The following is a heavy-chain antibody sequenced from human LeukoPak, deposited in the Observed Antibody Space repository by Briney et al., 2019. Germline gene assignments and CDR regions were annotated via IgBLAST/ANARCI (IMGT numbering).Heavy chain of an antibody. CDR1: GFTFSSYA. V-gene: IGHV3-23*01. CDR3: ATSRVGYGKIRAGFDY. Sequence: GGSLRLSCAASGFTFSSYAMSWVRQAPGKGLEWVSAISGSGGSTYYADSVKGRFTISRDNSKNTLYLQMNSLRAEDTAVYYCATSRVGYGKIRAGFDYWGQGTLVTVSS. D-gene: IGHD4-17*01. J-gene: IGHJ4*02. CDR2: ISGSGGST.